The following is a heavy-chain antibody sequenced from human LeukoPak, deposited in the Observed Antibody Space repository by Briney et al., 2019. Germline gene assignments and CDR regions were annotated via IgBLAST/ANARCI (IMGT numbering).Heavy chain of an antibody. D-gene: IGHD6-13*01. J-gene: IGHJ3*02. CDR3: AREAAIAGDEDAFDI. CDR2: IYYSGST. V-gene: IGHV4-59*01. Sequence: PSETLSLTCTVSGGSISSYYWSWIRQPPGRELEWMGYIYYSGSTNYNPSLKSRVTISVDTSKNQFSLKLSSVTAADTAVYYCAREAAIAGDEDAFDIWGQGTMVTVSS. CDR1: GGSISSYY.